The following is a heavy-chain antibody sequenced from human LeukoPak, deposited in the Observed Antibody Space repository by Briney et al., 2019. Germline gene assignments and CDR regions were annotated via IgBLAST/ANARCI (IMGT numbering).Heavy chain of an antibody. CDR3: VRDRGYCDGGTCHIFDS. V-gene: IGHV4-4*02. J-gene: IGHJ4*02. CDR2: ICYSGTT. Sequence: PSETLSLTCAVSGGSISSSNWWTWVRQPPGKGLEWIGEICYSGTTKYNPSLKSRVTISVGKSNSQFSLKVTSVTAADTAVYYCVRDRGYCDGGTCHIFDSWGQGILVTVSS. D-gene: IGHD2-15*01. CDR1: GGSISSSNW.